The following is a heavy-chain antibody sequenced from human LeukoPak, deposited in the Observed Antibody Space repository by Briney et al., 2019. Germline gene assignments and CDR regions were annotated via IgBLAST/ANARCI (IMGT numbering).Heavy chain of an antibody. D-gene: IGHD3-10*01. CDR3: ARYYGSYNWFDP. CDR2: IYYSGSI. J-gene: IGHJ5*02. V-gene: IGHV4-39*07. CDR1: GGSISSSSYY. Sequence: SETLSLTRTVSGGSISSSSYYWGWIRQPPGKGLEWIGSIYYSGSIYYNPSLKSRVTISVDTSKNQFSLKLSSVTAADTAVYYCARYYGSYNWFDPWGQGTLVTVSS.